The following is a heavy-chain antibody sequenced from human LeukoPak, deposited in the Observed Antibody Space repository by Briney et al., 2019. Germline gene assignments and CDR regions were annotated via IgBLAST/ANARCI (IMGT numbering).Heavy chain of an antibody. CDR3: ARGVAGTAAAGY. CDR2: MNPNSGNT. V-gene: IGHV1-8*02. J-gene: IGHJ4*02. Sequence: ASVKVSCKASGGTFSSYAISWVRQAPGQGLEWMGWMNPNSGNTGYAQKFQGRVAMTRNTSISTAYMELSSLRSEDTAVYYCARGVAGTAAAGYWGQGTLVTVSS. CDR1: GGTFSSYA. D-gene: IGHD6-19*01.